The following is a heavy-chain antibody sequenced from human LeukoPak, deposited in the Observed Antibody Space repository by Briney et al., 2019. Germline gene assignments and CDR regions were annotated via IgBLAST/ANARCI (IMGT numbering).Heavy chain of an antibody. CDR3: ARESETYYYGSGSYYSDY. D-gene: IGHD3-10*01. CDR2: IKQDGSEK. Sequence: GGSLRLSCAASGFTFGSYWMSWVRQAPGKGLEWVANIKQDGSEKYYVDSVKGRFTISRDNAKNSLYLQMNSLRAEDTAVYYCARESETYYYGSGSYYSDYWGQGTLVTVSS. V-gene: IGHV3-7*01. CDR1: GFTFGSYW. J-gene: IGHJ4*02.